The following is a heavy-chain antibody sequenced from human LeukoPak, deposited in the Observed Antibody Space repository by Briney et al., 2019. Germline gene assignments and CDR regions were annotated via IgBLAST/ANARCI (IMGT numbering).Heavy chain of an antibody. V-gene: IGHV3-9*01. CDR1: GFTFDDYA. J-gene: IGHJ4*02. CDR2: ISWNSGSI. D-gene: IGHD6-19*01. Sequence: GGSLRLSCAASGFTFDDYAMHWVRQAPGKGLEWVSGISWNSGSIGYANSVKGRFTISRDNAKNSLYLQMNSLRAEDTALYYCAKDNNIAVAGTIDYWGQGTLVTVSS. CDR3: AKDNNIAVAGTIDY.